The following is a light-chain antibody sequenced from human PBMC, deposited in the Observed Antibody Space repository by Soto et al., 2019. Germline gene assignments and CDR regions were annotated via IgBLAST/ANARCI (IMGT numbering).Light chain of an antibody. Sequence: QAVVTQPPSVSGAPGQRVTISCTGSSSNIGAGYDVHWYQLLPGTAPKLLIYADNNRPSGVPDRFSGSKSGTSASLAITGLQADDEADYYCQSYDRNLNGYVFGTGTKLTVL. CDR2: ADN. J-gene: IGLJ1*01. CDR1: SSNIGAGYD. V-gene: IGLV1-40*01. CDR3: QSYDRNLNGYV.